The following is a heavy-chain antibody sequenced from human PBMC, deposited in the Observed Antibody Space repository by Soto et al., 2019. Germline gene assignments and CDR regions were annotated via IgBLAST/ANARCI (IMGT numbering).Heavy chain of an antibody. D-gene: IGHD3-9*01. Sequence: SETLSLTCTVSGGSISSSSYYWGWIRQPPGKGLEWIGSIYYSGSTYYNPSLKSRVTISVDTSKNQFSLKLSSVTAADTAVYYCARLILAGYSYGMDVWGQGTTVT. CDR3: ARLILAGYSYGMDV. J-gene: IGHJ6*02. CDR2: IYYSGST. CDR1: GGSISSSSYY. V-gene: IGHV4-39*01.